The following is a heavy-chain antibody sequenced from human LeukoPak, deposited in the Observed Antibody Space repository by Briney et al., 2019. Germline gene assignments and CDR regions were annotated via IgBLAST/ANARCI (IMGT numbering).Heavy chain of an antibody. D-gene: IGHD6-19*01. V-gene: IGHV5-51*01. CDR2: IYPGDSDT. Sequence: GESLKISCKGSGYSLTSYWIGWVRQMPGKGLEWMGIIYPGDSDTRYSPSFQGQVTISADKSISTAYLQWSSLKASDTALYYCARPRPDSIAGAGKPPPPPDYWGQEPWSPSPQ. CDR1: GYSLTSYW. CDR3: ARPRPDSIAGAGKPPPPPDY. J-gene: IGHJ4*01.